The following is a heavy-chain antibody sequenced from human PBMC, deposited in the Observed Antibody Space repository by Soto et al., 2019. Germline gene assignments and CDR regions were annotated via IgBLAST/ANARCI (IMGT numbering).Heavy chain of an antibody. D-gene: IGHD3-16*01. J-gene: IGHJ6*02. CDR2: IYPGDSDT. Sequence: PGESLKISCTGSGYSFTSYWIGWVRQMPGKGLEWMGIIYPGDSDTRYSPSFQGQVTISADKSISTAYLQWSSLKASDTAMYYCARGLVITFGGVTHYYYGMDVWGQGTTVTVSS. CDR3: ARGLVITFGGVTHYYYGMDV. V-gene: IGHV5-51*01. CDR1: GYSFTSYW.